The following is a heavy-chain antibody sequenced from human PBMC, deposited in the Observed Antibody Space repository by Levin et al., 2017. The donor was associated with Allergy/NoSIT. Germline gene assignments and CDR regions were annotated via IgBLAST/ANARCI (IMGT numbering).Heavy chain of an antibody. Sequence: PGGSLRLSCKASGYTFTSYDINWVRQATGQGLEWMGWMNPNSGNTGCAQRFQGRITMTRNTSISTGYMELSSLGSEDTAVYYCARGRGYGDNYFDYWGQGTLVTVSS. CDR3: ARGRGYGDNYFDY. D-gene: IGHD4-23*01. V-gene: IGHV1-8*01. CDR1: GYTFTSYD. CDR2: MNPNSGNT. J-gene: IGHJ4*02.